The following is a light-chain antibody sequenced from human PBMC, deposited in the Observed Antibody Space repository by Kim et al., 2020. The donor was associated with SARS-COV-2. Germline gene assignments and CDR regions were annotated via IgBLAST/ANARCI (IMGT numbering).Light chain of an antibody. CDR1: TIGINT. CDR3: QVWDSSSRHVV. CDR2: YDH. Sequence: SYELTQPPSVSVVPGETATITCGGDTIGINTVHWYQQKPGQAPVRVIFYDHDRPSGIPERFSGSTSGNTATLTISGVEAGDEADYYCQVWDSSSRHVVFGGGTKLTVL. J-gene: IGLJ2*01. V-gene: IGLV3-21*01.